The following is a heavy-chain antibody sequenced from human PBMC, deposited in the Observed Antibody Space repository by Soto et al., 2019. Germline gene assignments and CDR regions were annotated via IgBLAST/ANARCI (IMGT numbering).Heavy chain of an antibody. CDR2: ISYDGSNK. D-gene: IGHD3-9*01. J-gene: IGHJ6*02. Sequence: GGSLRLSCAASGFTFSSYGMHWVRQAPGKGLEWVAVISYDGSNKYYADSVKGRFTISRDNSKNTLYLQMNSLRAEDTAVYYCAKGPYYDILTGPGDYYYGMDVWGQGTTVTVS. CDR1: GFTFSSYG. CDR3: AKGPYYDILTGPGDYYYGMDV. V-gene: IGHV3-30*18.